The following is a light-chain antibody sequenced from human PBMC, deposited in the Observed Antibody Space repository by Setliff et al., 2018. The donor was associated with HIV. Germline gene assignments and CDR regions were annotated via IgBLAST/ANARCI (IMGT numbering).Light chain of an antibody. V-gene: IGLV2-14*03. CDR1: SSDVGGYDF. CDR3: ASYSSPATYV. Sequence: QSVLTQPASVSGSPGQSITISCIGTSSDVGGYDFVSWYQQRPSKAPKLIIFDVSERPSGVSHRFSASKSGNTASLTISGLRTEDEANYFCASYSSPATYVFGIGTKVTV. J-gene: IGLJ1*01. CDR2: DVS.